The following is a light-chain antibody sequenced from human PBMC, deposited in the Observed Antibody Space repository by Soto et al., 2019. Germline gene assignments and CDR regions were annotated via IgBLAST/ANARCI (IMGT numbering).Light chain of an antibody. CDR1: QSVSST. CDR2: DAS. J-gene: IGKJ1*01. V-gene: IGKV3-11*01. Sequence: EIVLTQSPATLSLSPGERATLSCRASQSVSSTLAWYQQKPGQAPRLLIYDASNKATGIPARFSGSGSGTDFTITISSLEPEEFAVYYCQQRSKWPRTFGQGTKVEIK. CDR3: QQRSKWPRT.